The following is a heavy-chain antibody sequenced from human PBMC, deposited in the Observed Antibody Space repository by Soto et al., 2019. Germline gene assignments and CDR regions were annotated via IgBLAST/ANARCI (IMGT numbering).Heavy chain of an antibody. J-gene: IGHJ4*02. CDR1: GFTFSSYG. CDR3: AKDSEPIQLWSAFDY. D-gene: IGHD5-18*01. V-gene: IGHV3-30*18. Sequence: GGSLRLSCAASGFTFSSYGMHWVRQAPGKGLEWVAVISYDGSNKYYADSVKGRFTISRDNSKNTLYLQMNSLRAEDTAVYYCAKDSEPIQLWSAFDYWGQGTLVTVSS. CDR2: ISYDGSNK.